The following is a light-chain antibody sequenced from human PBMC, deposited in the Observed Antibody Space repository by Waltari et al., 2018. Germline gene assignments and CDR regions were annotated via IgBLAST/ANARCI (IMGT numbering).Light chain of an antibody. CDR1: QSIGRW. V-gene: IGKV1-5*03. CDR3: QQYNDYLGT. J-gene: IGKJ1*01. CDR2: EAS. Sequence: EIQMTQSPAALSASVGDRVIVTCRASQSIGRWLAWYQQKPGKAPRLLIFEASNLETGVPSRFSGSGSGTEFTLTISSLQPDDFATYFCQQYNDYLGTFGQGTRVDIK.